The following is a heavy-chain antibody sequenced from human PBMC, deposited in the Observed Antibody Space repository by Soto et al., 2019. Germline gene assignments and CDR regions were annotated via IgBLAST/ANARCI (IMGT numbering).Heavy chain of an antibody. D-gene: IGHD2-15*01. J-gene: IGHJ4*02. CDR2: ISTYYGNT. Sequence: QVQLVQSGAEEKKPGASVKVSCKTSGYTFPSYGITWVRQAPGQGLEWMGWISTYYGNTYYAQKFKGRVTMTTDTSTSTAYMELRSLTSDDTAVYYCARDLTSSGRAVGAYWGQGTLVTVSS. V-gene: IGHV1-18*01. CDR3: ARDLTSSGRAVGAY. CDR1: GYTFPSYG.